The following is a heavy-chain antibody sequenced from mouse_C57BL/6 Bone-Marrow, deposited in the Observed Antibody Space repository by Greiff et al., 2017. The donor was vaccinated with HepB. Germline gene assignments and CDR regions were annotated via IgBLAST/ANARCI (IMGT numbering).Heavy chain of an antibody. J-gene: IGHJ4*01. D-gene: IGHD4-1*01. Sequence: QVQLKQSGPELVKPGASVKISCKASGYAFSSSWMNWVKQRPGKGLEWIGRIYPGDGDTNYNGKFKGKATLTADKSSSTAYMQLSSLTSEDSAVYFCAFPGTYYAMDDWGQGTSVTVSS. CDR3: AFPGTYYAMDD. V-gene: IGHV1-82*01. CDR2: IYPGDGDT. CDR1: GYAFSSSW.